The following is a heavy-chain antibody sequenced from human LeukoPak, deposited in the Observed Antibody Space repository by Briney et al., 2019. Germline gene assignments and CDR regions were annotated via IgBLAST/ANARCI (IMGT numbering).Heavy chain of an antibody. CDR1: GYSFTSYW. V-gene: IGHV5-51*01. CDR3: ARAAVVVAATEPNWFDP. D-gene: IGHD2-15*01. J-gene: IGHJ5*02. Sequence: GESLRIPCKGSGYSFTSYWIGWVRQMPGKGLEWMGIIYPGDSDTRYSPSFQGQVTISADKSISTAYLQWSSLKASDTAMYYCARAAVVVAATEPNWFDPWGQGTLVTVSS. CDR2: IYPGDSDT.